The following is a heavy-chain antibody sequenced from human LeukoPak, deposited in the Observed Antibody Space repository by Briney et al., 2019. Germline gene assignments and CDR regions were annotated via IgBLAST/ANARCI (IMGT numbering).Heavy chain of an antibody. D-gene: IGHD3-3*01. Sequence: ASVKVSRKASGYTFTSYDINWVRQATGQGLEWMGWMNPNSGNTGYAQKFQGRVTITRNTSISTAYMELSSLRSEDTAVYYCARGLPDSYYDFLSCYHDAFDIWGQGTMVTVSS. J-gene: IGHJ3*02. CDR2: MNPNSGNT. CDR1: GYTFTSYD. V-gene: IGHV1-8*03. CDR3: ARGLPDSYYDFLSCYHDAFDI.